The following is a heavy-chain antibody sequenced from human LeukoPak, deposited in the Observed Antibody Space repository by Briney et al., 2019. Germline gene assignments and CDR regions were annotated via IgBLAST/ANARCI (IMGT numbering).Heavy chain of an antibody. J-gene: IGHJ4*02. V-gene: IGHV3-7*04. CDR2: INPDGSGK. CDR1: GFRFSGYW. CDR3: AGGAH. Sequence: GGSLILSCEASGFRFSGYWLNWVRQAPGQGLEWVANINPDGSGKYYVDSVKGRFTISRDDAKNSLYLQMHSLRAEDTDVYYCAGGAHWGQGPPVPVSS.